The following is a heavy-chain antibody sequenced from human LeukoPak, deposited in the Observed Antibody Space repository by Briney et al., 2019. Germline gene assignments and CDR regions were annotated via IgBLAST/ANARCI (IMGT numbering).Heavy chain of an antibody. V-gene: IGHV3-33*06. CDR2: IWYDGSNK. CDR3: AKDLMGTLDY. D-gene: IGHD1/OR15-1a*01. J-gene: IGHJ4*02. Sequence: PGGSLRLSCAASGFTFSSYGMHWVRQAPGKGLEWVAVIWYDGSNKYYAYSVKGRFTISRDNSKNTLYLQMNSLRAEDTAVYYCAKDLMGTLDYWGQGTLVTVSS. CDR1: GFTFSSYG.